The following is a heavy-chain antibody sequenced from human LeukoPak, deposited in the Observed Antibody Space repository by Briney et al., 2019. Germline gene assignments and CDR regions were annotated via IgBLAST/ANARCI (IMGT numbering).Heavy chain of an antibody. CDR2: ISAYNGNT. J-gene: IGHJ3*02. Sequence: GASVKVSCKASGYTFTSYGISWVRQAPGQGLEWMGWISAYNGNTNYAQKLQGRVTMTTDPSTSTAYMELRSLRSDDTAVYYCARATAVAGSHDAFDIWGQGTMVTVSS. V-gene: IGHV1-18*01. CDR3: ARATAVAGSHDAFDI. D-gene: IGHD6-19*01. CDR1: GYTFTSYG.